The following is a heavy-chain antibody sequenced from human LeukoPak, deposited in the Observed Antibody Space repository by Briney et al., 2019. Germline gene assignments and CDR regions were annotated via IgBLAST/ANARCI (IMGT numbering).Heavy chain of an antibody. V-gene: IGHV3-15*01. Sequence: GGSLRLSCVGSGFAFSDAWMSWVRQAPGKGLEWVGRIKSKSDGGTIDYAAPVKGRFTISRDDSRNTLYLQMNSLKTEDTAVYYCTTRRQDGWWGQGTLVTVS. J-gene: IGHJ4*02. D-gene: IGHD2-15*01. CDR2: IKSKSDGGTI. CDR1: GFAFSDAW. CDR3: TTRRQDGW.